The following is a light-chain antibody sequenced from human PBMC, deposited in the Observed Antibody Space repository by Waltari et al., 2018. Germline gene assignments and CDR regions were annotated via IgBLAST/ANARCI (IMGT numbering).Light chain of an antibody. V-gene: IGLV2-23*02. CDR3: CSYAGTDSWV. CDR2: DVT. Sequence: QSALTQPASVSGSPGQSITIPCTGTSSDVGNYNLAPWYQQHPGKAPKVVNSDVTRRPSGVSNRFSGSKSGNKASLTISGLQAEDEGDYYCCSYAGTDSWVFGGGTKVTVL. CDR1: SSDVGNYNL. J-gene: IGLJ3*02.